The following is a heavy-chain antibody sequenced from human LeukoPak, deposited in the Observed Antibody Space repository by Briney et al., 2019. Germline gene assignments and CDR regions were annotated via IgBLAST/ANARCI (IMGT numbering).Heavy chain of an antibody. CDR1: GFTFSSYG. CDR2: ISYDGSNK. CDR3: ARAKADYDILTGYDI. J-gene: IGHJ3*02. Sequence: GGSLRLSCAASGFTFSSYGMHWVRQAPGKGLEWVAVISYDGSNKYYADSVKGRFTISRDNSKNTLYLQMNSLRAEDTAVYYCARAKADYDILTGYDIWGQGTMVTVSS. V-gene: IGHV3-30*03. D-gene: IGHD3-9*01.